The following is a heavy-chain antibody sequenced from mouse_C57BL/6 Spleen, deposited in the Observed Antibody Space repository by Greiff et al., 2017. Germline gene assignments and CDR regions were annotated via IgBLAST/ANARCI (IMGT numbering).Heavy chain of an antibody. CDR3: ARHYYGTPRAMDY. CDR1: GYAFSSYW. Sequence: QVQLKQSGAELVKPGASVKISCKASGYAFSSYWMNWVKQRPGKGLEWIGQIYPGDGDTNYNGKFKGKATLTADKSSSTAYMQLSSLTSEDSAVYVCARHYYGTPRAMDYWGQGTSVTVSS. V-gene: IGHV1-80*01. D-gene: IGHD1-1*01. CDR2: IYPGDGDT. J-gene: IGHJ4*01.